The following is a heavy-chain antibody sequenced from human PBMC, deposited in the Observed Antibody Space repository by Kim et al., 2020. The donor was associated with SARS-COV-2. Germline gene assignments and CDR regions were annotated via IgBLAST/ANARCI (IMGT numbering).Heavy chain of an antibody. CDR3: ARAYCGGDCYSMPFDY. J-gene: IGHJ4*02. V-gene: IGHV4-59*13. CDR2: IYYSGST. CDR1: GGSISSYY. D-gene: IGHD2-21*02. Sequence: SETLSLTCTVSGGSISSYYWSWIRQPPGKGLEWIGYIYYSGSTNYNPSLKSRVTISVDTSKNQFSLKLSSVTAADTAVYYCARAYCGGDCYSMPFDYWGQGTLVTVSS.